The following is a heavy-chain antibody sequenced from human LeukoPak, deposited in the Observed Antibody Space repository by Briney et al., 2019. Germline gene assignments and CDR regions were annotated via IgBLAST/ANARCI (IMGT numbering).Heavy chain of an antibody. CDR1: GDSVSSNSAA. V-gene: IGHV6-1*01. J-gene: IGHJ4*02. D-gene: IGHD6-13*01. Sequence: SQTLSLTCAVSGDSVSSNSAAWNWIRQSPSRGLEWLGRTYYRSKWYNDYAVSVKSRITINPDTSKNQFSLQLNSVTPEDTAVYYCAREWVPGIAAAGSFDYWGQGTLVTVSS. CDR3: AREWVPGIAAAGSFDY. CDR2: TYYRSKWYN.